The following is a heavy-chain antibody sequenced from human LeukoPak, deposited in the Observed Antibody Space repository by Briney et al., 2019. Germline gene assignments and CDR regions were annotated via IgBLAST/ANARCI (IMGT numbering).Heavy chain of an antibody. CDR2: INQDGSKK. J-gene: IGHJ4*02. Sequence: GGSLRLSCADSGFTFSSYRMTWVRQAPGKGLEWVANINQDGSKKDHVDSVKGRFTISRDNAKKTLYLQMDSLRTDDTAVYYCTTDRGYSTLDDWGQGTLVTVSS. V-gene: IGHV3-7*01. CDR3: TTDRGYSTLDD. CDR1: GFTFSSYR. D-gene: IGHD3-10*01.